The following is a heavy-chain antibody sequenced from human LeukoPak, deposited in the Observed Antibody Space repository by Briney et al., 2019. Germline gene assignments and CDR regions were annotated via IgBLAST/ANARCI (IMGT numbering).Heavy chain of an antibody. V-gene: IGHV4-59*01. CDR1: GFTFSSYS. CDR2: IYYSGST. CDR3: ARAGGGLVVDY. Sequence: GSLRLSCAASGFTFSSYSMNWVRQPPGKGLEWIGYIYYSGSTNYNPSLKSRVTISVGTSKNQFSLKLSSVTAADTAVYYCARAGGGLVVDYWGQGTLVTVSS. J-gene: IGHJ4*02. D-gene: IGHD3-10*01.